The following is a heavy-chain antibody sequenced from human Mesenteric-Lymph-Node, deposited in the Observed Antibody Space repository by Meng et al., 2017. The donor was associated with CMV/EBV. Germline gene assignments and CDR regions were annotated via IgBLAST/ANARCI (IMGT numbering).Heavy chain of an antibody. Sequence: GESLKISCAAPGFTFSSYSMNWVRQAPGKGLEWVSSISSSSYIYYADSVKGRFTISRDNAKNSLYLQMNSLRAEDTAVYYCARGRDTAMVTCDYWGQGTRVTVSS. D-gene: IGHD5-18*01. J-gene: IGHJ4*02. CDR3: ARGRDTAMVTCDY. V-gene: IGHV3-21*01. CDR2: ISSSSYI. CDR1: GFTFSSYS.